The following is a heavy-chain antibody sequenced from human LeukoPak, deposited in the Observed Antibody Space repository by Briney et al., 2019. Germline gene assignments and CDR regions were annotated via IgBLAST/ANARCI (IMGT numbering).Heavy chain of an antibody. D-gene: IGHD3-3*01. CDR3: EKSVGYDFWSGYY. CDR1: GFTFSSYA. V-gene: IGHV3-23*01. CDR2: ISGSGGST. Sequence: PGGSLRLSCAASGFTFSSYAMSWVRQAPGKGLEWVSAISGSGGSTYYADSVKGRFTISRDNSKNTLYLQMNSLRAEDTAVYYCEKSVGYDFWSGYYWGQGTLVTVSS. J-gene: IGHJ4*02.